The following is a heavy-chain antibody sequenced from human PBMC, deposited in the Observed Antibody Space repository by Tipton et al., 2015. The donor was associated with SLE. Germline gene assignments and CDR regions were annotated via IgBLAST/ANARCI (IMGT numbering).Heavy chain of an antibody. CDR1: GGSISSSTYY. V-gene: IGHV4-39*07. CDR2: IYYSGST. Sequence: TLSLTCIVSGGSISSSTYYWGWIRQPPGKGLEWIGSIYYSGSTYYNPSLKSRVTISVDTSKNQFSLKLSPVTAADTTVYYCARIVVEYGAFDIWGQGTMVTVSS. D-gene: IGHD2-15*01. CDR3: ARIVVEYGAFDI. J-gene: IGHJ3*02.